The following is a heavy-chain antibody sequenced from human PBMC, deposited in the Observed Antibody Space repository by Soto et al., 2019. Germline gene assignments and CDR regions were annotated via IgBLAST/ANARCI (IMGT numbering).Heavy chain of an antibody. CDR1: GFTFSSYW. CDR3: ARGITLTTVVSLGY. Sequence: GGSLRLSCAASGFTFSSYWMHWVRQAPGKGLVWVSRINSDGSSTSYADSVKGRFTISRDNAKNSLYLQMNSLRAEDTAVYYCARGITLTTVVSLGYWGQGTLVTVSS. J-gene: IGHJ4*02. CDR2: INSDGSST. V-gene: IGHV3-74*01. D-gene: IGHD4-17*01.